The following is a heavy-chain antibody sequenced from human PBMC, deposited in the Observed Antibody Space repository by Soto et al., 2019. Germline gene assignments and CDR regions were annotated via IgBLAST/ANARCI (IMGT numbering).Heavy chain of an antibody. D-gene: IGHD5-18*01. J-gene: IGHJ4*02. CDR2: IYTGGST. CDR1: GFSVRSDY. V-gene: IGHV3-66*01. CDR3: ARSGYAYGLDY. Sequence: EVQLVESGGGLVQPGGSLRLSCSASGFSVRSDYVSWVRQAPGKGLEWVSLIYTGGSTYYADSVKGRFTISRDNSKNTLDIQMNSLRAEYTAVYSCARSGYAYGLDYWGQGTLVTVSS.